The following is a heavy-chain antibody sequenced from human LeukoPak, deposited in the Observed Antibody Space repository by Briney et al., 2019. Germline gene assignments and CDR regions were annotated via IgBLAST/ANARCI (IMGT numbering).Heavy chain of an antibody. Sequence: PGGSLRLSCAVSGFPVYTNSMSWVRQVPGKGLEWVSVIYTGGTTHYADTVKGRFTISRDNSKNTVYLEMNSLRAEDAAAYFCARSPAFYDGAVVKYYFDYWGQGTLATVSS. CDR1: GFPVYTNS. J-gene: IGHJ4*02. CDR2: IYTGGTT. D-gene: IGHD6-19*01. CDR3: ARSPAFYDGAVVKYYFDY. V-gene: IGHV3-53*01.